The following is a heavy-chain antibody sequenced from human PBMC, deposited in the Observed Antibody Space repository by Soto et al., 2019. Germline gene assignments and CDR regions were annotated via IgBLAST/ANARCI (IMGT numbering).Heavy chain of an antibody. V-gene: IGHV3-30*18. CDR1: GFKFSNYG. CDR3: SKAGGRVSTPFAP. Sequence: QIHLVESGGGVVQPGRSLRLSCAASGFKFSNYGMHWVRQAPGKGLEWVAVVSNDGSNKYYGDSVRGRFTISRDNSKNTLYLEMNTLRIDDTGVYYCSKAGGRVSTPFAPWGQGTLVTVSP. D-gene: IGHD1-26*01. J-gene: IGHJ5*02. CDR2: VSNDGSNK.